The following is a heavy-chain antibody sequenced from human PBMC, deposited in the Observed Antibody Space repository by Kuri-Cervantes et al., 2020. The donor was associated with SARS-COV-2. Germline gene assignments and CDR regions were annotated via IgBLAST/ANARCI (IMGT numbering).Heavy chain of an antibody. D-gene: IGHD2-2*02. CDR1: GFTFDDYG. CDR3: AIEIGYCSSTSCYKYFQH. CDR2: INWNGGST. J-gene: IGHJ1*01. Sequence: GGSLRLSCAASGFTFDDYGMSWVRQAPGKGLEWVSGINWNGGSTYYADSVKGRFTISRDNAKNSLYLQMNSLRAEDTALYYCAIEIGYCSSTSCYKYFQHWGQGTLVTVSS. V-gene: IGHV3-20*04.